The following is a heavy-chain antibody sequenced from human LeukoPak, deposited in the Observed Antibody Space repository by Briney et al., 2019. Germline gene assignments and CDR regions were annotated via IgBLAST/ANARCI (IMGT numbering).Heavy chain of an antibody. V-gene: IGHV4-59*08. D-gene: IGHD6-13*01. CDR1: GGSISTYY. J-gene: IGHJ5*02. CDR2: IYSNGNT. CDR3: ARQFDGSSWYNWFDP. Sequence: SETLSLTCTISGGSISTYYWSWIRQPPGGARKGLGYIYSNGNTNYNPSLKSRLTISIDTSRNQFSLNLNSVTAADTAVYYCARQFDGSSWYNWFDPWGQGTLVTVSS.